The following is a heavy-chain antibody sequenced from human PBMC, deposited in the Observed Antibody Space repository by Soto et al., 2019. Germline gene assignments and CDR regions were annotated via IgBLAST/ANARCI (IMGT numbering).Heavy chain of an antibody. Sequence: GEALKISCKGSGYSFTSYWISWVRQMPGKGLEWMGRIDPSDSYTNYSPSFQGHVTISADKSISTAYLQWSSLKASDTAMYYCARHNAFDSSFYNFDYWGQGTLVTVSS. D-gene: IGHD6-6*01. CDR3: ARHNAFDSSFYNFDY. CDR1: GYSFTSYW. CDR2: IDPSDSYT. J-gene: IGHJ4*02. V-gene: IGHV5-10-1*01.